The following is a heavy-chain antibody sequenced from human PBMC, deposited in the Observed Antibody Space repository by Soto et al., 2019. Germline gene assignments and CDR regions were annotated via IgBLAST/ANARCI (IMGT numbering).Heavy chain of an antibody. J-gene: IGHJ4*02. CDR1: GFTFSSYA. CDR3: AKVPNPNYYDSSGYYYNFYYFDY. CDR2: ISGSGGST. Sequence: GGSLRLSCAASGFTFSSYAMSWVRQAPGKGLEWVSAISGSGGSTYYADSVKGRFTISRDNSKNTLYLQMNSLRAEDTAVYYCAKVPNPNYYDSSGYYYNFYYFDYWGQGTLVTVSS. D-gene: IGHD3-22*01. V-gene: IGHV3-23*01.